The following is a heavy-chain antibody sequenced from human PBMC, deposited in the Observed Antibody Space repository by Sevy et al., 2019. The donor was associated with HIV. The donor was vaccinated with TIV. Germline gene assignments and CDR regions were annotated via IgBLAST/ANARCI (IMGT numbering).Heavy chain of an antibody. Sequence: GGSLRLSCAASGFTFSSYSMHWVRQAPGKGLEWVSSINSISTYIYYADSVKDRFTISRDNAKNSLYLHMNSRRAEETAVHYCARGPDYYDSSGYYYQWGQGTLVTVSS. D-gene: IGHD3-22*01. CDR3: ARGPDYYDSSGYYYQ. CDR2: INSISTYI. V-gene: IGHV3-21*01. CDR1: GFTFSSYS. J-gene: IGHJ4*02.